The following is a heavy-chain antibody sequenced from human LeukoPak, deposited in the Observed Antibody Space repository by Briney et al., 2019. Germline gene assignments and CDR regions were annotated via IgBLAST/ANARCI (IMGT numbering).Heavy chain of an antibody. CDR3: ATYSSGLDALDI. CDR1: GYTFTSYG. V-gene: IGHV1-18*01. CDR2: ISAYNGNT. D-gene: IGHD3-22*01. J-gene: IGHJ3*02. Sequence: PRASVKVSCKASGYTFTSYGISWVRQAPGQGLEWMGWISAYNGNTNYAQKLQGRVTMTTDTSTSTAYMELRSLRSDDTAVYYCATYSSGLDALDIWGQGTMVTVSS.